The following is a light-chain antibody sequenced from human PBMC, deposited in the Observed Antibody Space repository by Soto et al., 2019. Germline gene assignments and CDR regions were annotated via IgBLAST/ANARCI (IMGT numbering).Light chain of an antibody. CDR1: SSDVGGYNY. V-gene: IGLV2-14*01. CDR3: NSYTSSSPYV. J-gene: IGLJ1*01. Sequence: QSALTQPASVSGSPGQSITISCTGTSSDVGGYNYVSWFQQHPGKAPKLMIYDVRNRPSGISNRFSGSKSGNTASLTISGLQAEDEADYYCNSYTSSSPYVFGTGTKLTVL. CDR2: DVR.